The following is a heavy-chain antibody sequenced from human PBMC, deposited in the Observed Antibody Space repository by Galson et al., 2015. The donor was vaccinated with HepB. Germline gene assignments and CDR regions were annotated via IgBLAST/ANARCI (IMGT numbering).Heavy chain of an antibody. CDR1: GASIRSTVHY. CDR2: FHYTGST. J-gene: IGHJ6*02. V-gene: IGHV4-39*01. Sequence: ETLSLTCSVSGASIRSTVHYWGWILQPPGKGLEWIGSFHYTGSTYYNPSLKSRVTISVDTSKNQVSLKLSSVTAADTAVYYCVRHIRGYRYYVMDVWGQGTTVTVSS. CDR3: VRHIRGYRYYVMDV. D-gene: IGHD3-22*01.